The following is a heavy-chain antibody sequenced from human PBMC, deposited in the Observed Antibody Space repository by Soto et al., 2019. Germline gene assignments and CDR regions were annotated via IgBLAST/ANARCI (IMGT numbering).Heavy chain of an antibody. CDR2: IWYDGSNK. D-gene: IGHD1-7*01. Sequence: GGSLRLSCAASGFTFSSYGMHWVRQAPGKGLEWVAVIWYDGSNKYYADSVKGRFTISRDNSKNTLYLQMNSLRAEDTAVYYCARGELHHYYYGMDVWGQGTTVTVSS. CDR1: GFTFSSYG. V-gene: IGHV3-33*01. CDR3: ARGELHHYYYGMDV. J-gene: IGHJ6*02.